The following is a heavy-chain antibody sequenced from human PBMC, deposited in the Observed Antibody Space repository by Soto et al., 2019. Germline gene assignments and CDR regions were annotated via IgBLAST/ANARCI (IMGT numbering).Heavy chain of an antibody. CDR3: ARPESRSSFYYYGMDV. Sequence: GESLKISCKGSGYSFTSYWISWVRQMPGKGLEWMGRIDPSDSYTNYSPSFQGHVTISADKSISTAYLQWSSLKASDTAMYYCARPESRSSFYYYGMDVWGQGTTVTVSS. J-gene: IGHJ6*02. V-gene: IGHV5-10-1*01. CDR2: IDPSDSYT. D-gene: IGHD6-6*01. CDR1: GYSFTSYW.